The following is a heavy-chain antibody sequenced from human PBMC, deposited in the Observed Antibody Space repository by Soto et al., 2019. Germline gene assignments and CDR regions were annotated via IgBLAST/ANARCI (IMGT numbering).Heavy chain of an antibody. J-gene: IGHJ4*02. D-gene: IGHD5-12*01. CDR2: VYYTGNT. CDR1: DGSISSYY. Sequence: SETLSLTCTVSDGSISSYYWSWIRQPPGKGLEWIGYVYYTGNTNYSPSLKSRVTISVDTSKNQFSLKLNSVTAADTAVYYCARVSGEVATIFAYWGQGTLVTVS. CDR3: ARVSGEVATIFAY. V-gene: IGHV4-59*01.